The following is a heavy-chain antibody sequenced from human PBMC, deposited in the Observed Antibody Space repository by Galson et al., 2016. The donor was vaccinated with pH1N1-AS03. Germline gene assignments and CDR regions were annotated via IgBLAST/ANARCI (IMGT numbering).Heavy chain of an antibody. CDR2: LYTSGST. CDR3: ARASPLPSGYFDY. CDR1: GGSISSGSYY. V-gene: IGHV4-61*02. J-gene: IGHJ4*02. Sequence: TLSLTCTVSGGSISSGSYYWSWIRQPAGKGLEWIGRLYTSGSTNYNPSLKSRVTISVDTSKNQFSLKLSSVIAADTAVYYCARASPLPSGYFDYWGQGTLVTVSS.